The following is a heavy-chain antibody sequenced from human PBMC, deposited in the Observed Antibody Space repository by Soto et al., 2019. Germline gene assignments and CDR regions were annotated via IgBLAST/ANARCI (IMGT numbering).Heavy chain of an antibody. CDR2: IIPILGIA. CDR1: GGTFSSYA. V-gene: IGHV1-69*04. D-gene: IGHD2-15*01. CDR3: ARGRDIGVVVAAKEGDYYGMDV. Sequence: ASVKVSCKASGGTFSSYAISWVRQAPGQGLEWMGRIIPILGIANYAQKFQGRVTITADKSTSTAYMELSSLRSEDTAVYYCARGRDIGVVVAAKEGDYYGMDVWGQGTTVTVSS. J-gene: IGHJ6*02.